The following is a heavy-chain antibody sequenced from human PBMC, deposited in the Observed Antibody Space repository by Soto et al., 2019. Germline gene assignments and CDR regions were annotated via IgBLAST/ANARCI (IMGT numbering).Heavy chain of an antibody. D-gene: IGHD5-12*01. Sequence: QVQLVQSGAEVKKPGSSVNVSCKASGGTFSNYSINWVRQAPGQGLQWMGGIIPIFGTPDYAQTFQGRVTITADESTTTAYMALSSLRSEDTAVYYCARAMVVADPSDGYSYCGLDVWGQGTTVTVSS. J-gene: IGHJ6*02. CDR3: ARAMVVADPSDGYSYCGLDV. CDR1: GGTFSNYS. CDR2: IIPIFGTP. V-gene: IGHV1-69*01.